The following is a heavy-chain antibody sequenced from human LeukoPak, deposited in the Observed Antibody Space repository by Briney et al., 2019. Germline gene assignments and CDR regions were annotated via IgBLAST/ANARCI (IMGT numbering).Heavy chain of an antibody. J-gene: IGHJ4*02. Sequence: GGSLRLSCAASGFTFSNYAIHWVRQAPGKGLEWVALISYDGTNKYYTDSVKGRFTISRDNSKNTLYLEMSSLRVEDTAVYYCARDGTKHGYSYGTSPFEYWGQGTLVTVSS. V-gene: IGHV3-30*04. CDR1: GFTFSNYA. D-gene: IGHD5-18*01. CDR2: ISYDGTNK. CDR3: ARDGTKHGYSYGTSPFEY.